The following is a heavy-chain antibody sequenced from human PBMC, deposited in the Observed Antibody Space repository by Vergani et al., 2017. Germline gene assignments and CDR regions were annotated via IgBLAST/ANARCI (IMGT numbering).Heavy chain of an antibody. CDR1: GGSITYGAFY. V-gene: IGHV4-39*01. D-gene: IGHD3-10*01. J-gene: IGHJ6*02. CDR2: IYYSENK. Sequence: QLQLQESGPGLVKPSETLSLTCTVSGGSITYGAFYWGWIRQSPGKGLEWIGSIYYSENKFYNPSLESRVTLSIDTTKNQFSLKLSSVTAADTAVYYCARLAGYGSGSYYKAYYGMDVWGQGTTVTVSS. CDR3: ARLAGYGSGSYYKAYYGMDV.